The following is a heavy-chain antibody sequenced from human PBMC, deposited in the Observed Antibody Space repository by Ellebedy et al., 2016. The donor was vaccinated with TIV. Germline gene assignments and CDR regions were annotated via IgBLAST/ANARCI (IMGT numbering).Heavy chain of an antibody. Sequence: GESLKLSCAVSGFPFSSYELHWVRQAPGKVLEWVSYISGSARVTAYADSVKGRFNISRDNAKNSLYLQMNTLRAADTAVYYCGGEILAAYDYYDSSGSDDGVDVWGQGTTVTVSS. CDR1: GFPFSSYE. CDR3: GGEILAAYDYYDSSGSDDGVDV. CDR2: ISGSARVT. J-gene: IGHJ6*01. D-gene: IGHD3-22*01. V-gene: IGHV3-48*03.